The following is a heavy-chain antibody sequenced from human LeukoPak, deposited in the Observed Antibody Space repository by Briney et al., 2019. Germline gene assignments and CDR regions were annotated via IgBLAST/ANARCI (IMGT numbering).Heavy chain of an antibody. CDR2: IYYSGST. D-gene: IGHD4-17*01. CDR1: GGSISSYY. J-gene: IGHJ4*02. V-gene: IGHV4-59*01. CDR3: ARDPNYGDYGFDY. Sequence: PSENLSRTCAVSGGSISSYYWSWIRQPPGKGLEWIGYIYYSGSTNYNPSLNSRVTISVDTSKNQFSLKLSSVTAADPAVYYCARDPNYGDYGFDYWGQGTLVTVSS.